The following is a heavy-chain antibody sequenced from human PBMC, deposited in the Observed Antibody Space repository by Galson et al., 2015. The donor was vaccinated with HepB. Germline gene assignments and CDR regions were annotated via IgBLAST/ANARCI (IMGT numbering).Heavy chain of an antibody. CDR3: ARDARTYGSGSYYSDY. Sequence: SVKVSCKASGGTFSSYTISWVRQAPGQGLEWMGRIIPILGIANYAQKFQGRVTITADKSTSTAYMELSSLRSEDTAVYYCARDARTYGSGSYYSDYWGQGTLVTVSS. D-gene: IGHD3-10*01. V-gene: IGHV1-69*04. CDR2: IIPILGIA. J-gene: IGHJ4*02. CDR1: GGTFSSYT.